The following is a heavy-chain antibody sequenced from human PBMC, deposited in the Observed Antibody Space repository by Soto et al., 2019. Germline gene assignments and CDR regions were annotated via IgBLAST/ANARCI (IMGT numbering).Heavy chain of an antibody. CDR3: ARSRGGIVVVVAATFDY. J-gene: IGHJ4*02. Sequence: ASVKVSCKASGYTFTSYGISWVRQAPGQGFEWMGWISAYNGNTNYAQKLRGRVTMTTDTSTSTAYMELRSLRSDDTAVYYCARSRGGIVVVVAATFDYWGQGTLVTVSS. V-gene: IGHV1-18*01. CDR2: ISAYNGNT. CDR1: GYTFTSYG. D-gene: IGHD2-15*01.